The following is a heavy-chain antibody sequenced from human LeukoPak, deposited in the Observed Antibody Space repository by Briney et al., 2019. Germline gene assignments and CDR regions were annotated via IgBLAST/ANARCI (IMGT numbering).Heavy chain of an antibody. CDR2: ISGSGGST. D-gene: IGHD6-19*01. J-gene: IGHJ4*02. Sequence: GSLRLSSAASGFTFFSLGVNWVRQAPGRGLEWVSSISGSGGSTHYADSVKGRFTISRDNSKNMLYLQMNSLRAEDTAVYYCAKGAGYSSGWFDYWGQGTLVTVSS. CDR1: GFTFFSLG. CDR3: AKGAGYSSGWFDY. V-gene: IGHV3-23*01.